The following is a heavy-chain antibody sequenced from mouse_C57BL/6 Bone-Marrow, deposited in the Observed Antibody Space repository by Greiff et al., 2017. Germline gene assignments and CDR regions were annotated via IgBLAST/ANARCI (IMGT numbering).Heavy chain of an antibody. D-gene: IGHD2-3*01. Sequence: EVNLVESGGGLVKPGGSLKLSCAASGFTFSDYGMHWVRQAPEKGLEWVAYISSGSSTIYYADTVKGRFTISRDNAKNTLFLQMTSLRSEDTAMYYCAKNNDGYYGSWFAYWGQGTLVTVSA. V-gene: IGHV5-17*01. CDR1: GFTFSDYG. CDR2: ISSGSSTI. J-gene: IGHJ3*01. CDR3: AKNNDGYYGSWFAY.